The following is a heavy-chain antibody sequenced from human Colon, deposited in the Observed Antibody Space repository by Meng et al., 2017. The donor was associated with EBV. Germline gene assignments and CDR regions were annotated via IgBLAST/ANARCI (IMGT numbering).Heavy chain of an antibody. J-gene: IGHJ5*02. CDR3: ARASYGSGSPLGESWFDP. CDR2: IHSSGST. Sequence: QGQLQYPGQGLVKPSQPLSLTCTVSGGSIISGGYFWSWIRQHPGKGLEWIGYIHSSGSTYYNPSLRSRLTISVDTSKNQFSLKLSSVTAADTAVYYCARASYGSGSPLGESWFDPWGQGTLVTVSS. CDR1: GGSIISGGYF. V-gene: IGHV4-31*03. D-gene: IGHD3-10*01.